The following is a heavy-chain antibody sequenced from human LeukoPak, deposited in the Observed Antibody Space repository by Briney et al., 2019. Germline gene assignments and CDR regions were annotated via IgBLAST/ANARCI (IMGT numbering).Heavy chain of an antibody. CDR1: GDSVSSNSAA. J-gene: IGHJ6*02. CDR2: TYYRSKWYN. CDR3: ARGTYYYGSGSYRQGTYYYGMDV. D-gene: IGHD3-10*01. V-gene: IGHV6-1*01. Sequence: SQTLSLTCAISGDSVSSNSAAWNWIRQSPSRGLEWLGRTYYRSKWYNDYAVSVKSRITIHPDTSKNQFSLQLNSVTPEDTAVYYCARGTYYYGSGSYRQGTYYYGMDVWGQGTTVTVSS.